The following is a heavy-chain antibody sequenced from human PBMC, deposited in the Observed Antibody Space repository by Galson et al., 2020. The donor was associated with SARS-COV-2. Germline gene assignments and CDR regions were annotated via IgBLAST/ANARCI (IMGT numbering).Heavy chain of an antibody. D-gene: IGHD3-3*01. CDR2: ISYVGSKK. CDR3: AKFRDFFDFRSGYYTMDI. Sequence: GESLKISCVAGGFSFNNFGMNWVRQAPGKGLEWVALISYVGSKKYYADSVKGRFTISKDSSRNTLYLSMNNLRPEDTAVYYCAKFRDFFDFRSGYYTMDIWGLGTTVTVSS. J-gene: IGHJ6*02. CDR1: GFSFNNFG. V-gene: IGHV3-30*18.